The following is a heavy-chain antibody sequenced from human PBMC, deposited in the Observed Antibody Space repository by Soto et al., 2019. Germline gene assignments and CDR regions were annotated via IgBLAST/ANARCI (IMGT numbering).Heavy chain of an antibody. CDR1: GGSISRYY. J-gene: IGHJ5*02. V-gene: IGHV4-59*01. D-gene: IGHD2-8*01. Sequence: QVQLQESRPGLVKPSETLSLTCTVSGGSISRYYWSWIRQPPGKGLEWIGYIYYSGSTNYNPSLKSRVTVSVDTSKNQFSLKLVSVTAADTAVYYCARESAVSGDWFDPWGQGTLVTVSS. CDR2: IYYSGST. CDR3: ARESAVSGDWFDP.